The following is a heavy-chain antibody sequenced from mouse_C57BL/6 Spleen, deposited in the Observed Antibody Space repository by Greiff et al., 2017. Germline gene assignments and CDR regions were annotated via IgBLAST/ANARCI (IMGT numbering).Heavy chain of an antibody. CDR2: IWSGGST. J-gene: IGHJ1*03. D-gene: IGHD1-1*01. CDR3: ARADYDRSYGGYFDV. CDR1: GFSLTSYG. Sequence: QVQLQQSGPGLVQPSQSLSITCTVSGFSLTSYGVHWVRQSPGKGLEWLGGIWSGGSTDYNAAFISRLGISTENSKCQVFFKMNSLQAEDTTIYYCARADYDRSYGGYFDVWGKGTTVTVSS. V-gene: IGHV2-2*01.